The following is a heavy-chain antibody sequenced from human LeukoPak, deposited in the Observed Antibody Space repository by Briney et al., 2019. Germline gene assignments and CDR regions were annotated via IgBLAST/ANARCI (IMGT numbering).Heavy chain of an antibody. CDR2: ISPYNGDT. D-gene: IGHD2-2*01. Sequence: ASVKVSCKASGYTFNSYGISWVRQAPGQGLEWMGWISPYNGDTISAQRLQGRVTMTTDTSTSTAYMELRSLRSDDTAVYYCARGRYCSSTSCYGRYYYYMDVWGKGTTVTVSS. CDR1: GYTFNSYG. CDR3: ARGRYCSSTSCYGRYYYYMDV. V-gene: IGHV1-18*01. J-gene: IGHJ6*03.